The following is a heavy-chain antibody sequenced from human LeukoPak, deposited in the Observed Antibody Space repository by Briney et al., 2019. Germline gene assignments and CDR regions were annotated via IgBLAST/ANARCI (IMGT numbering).Heavy chain of an antibody. J-gene: IGHJ4*02. CDR3: AREERSYCGGDCSHFDY. V-gene: IGHV1-18*01. D-gene: IGHD2-21*02. CDR1: GYTFSSYG. CDR2: ISAYNGNA. Sequence: GASVKVSCKASGYTFSSYGIIWVRQAPGQGLEWMGWISAYNGNANYAQKLQGRVTLTTDTSTSTAYMELRSLISDDTAVYYCAREERSYCGGDCSHFDYWGQGTLVTVSS.